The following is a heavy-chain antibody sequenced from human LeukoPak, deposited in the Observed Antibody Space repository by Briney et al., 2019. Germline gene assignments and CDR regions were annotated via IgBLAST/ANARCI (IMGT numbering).Heavy chain of an antibody. V-gene: IGHV4-39*07. Sequence: SETLSLTCTVSGGSISSSSYYWGWIRQPPGKGLEWIGSIYYSGSTYYNPSLKSRVTISVDTSKNQFSLKLSSVTAADTAVYYCARDKGDYYRSGTEFDYWGQGTLVTVSS. CDR3: ARDKGDYYRSGTEFDY. D-gene: IGHD3-10*01. J-gene: IGHJ4*02. CDR1: GGSISSSSYY. CDR2: IYYSGST.